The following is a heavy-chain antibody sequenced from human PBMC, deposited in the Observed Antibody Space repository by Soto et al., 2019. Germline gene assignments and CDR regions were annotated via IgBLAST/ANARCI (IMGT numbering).Heavy chain of an antibody. V-gene: IGHV1-18*01. CDR3: SRGSGLNDGSDL. CDR1: GYTFTNYG. Sequence: QVHLVQSGAEVKSPGASAKISCKTSGYTFTNYGITWVRQAPGQGLEWVGWVNGDSGNTNYAPKMEGRVTMTTDASTSTADMELRRLRSDDTGVYYCSRGSGLNDGSDLWGQGTVVTV. J-gene: IGHJ3*01. CDR2: VNGDSGNT.